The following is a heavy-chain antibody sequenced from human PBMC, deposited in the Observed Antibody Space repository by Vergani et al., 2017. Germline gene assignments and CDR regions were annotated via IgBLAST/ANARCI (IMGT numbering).Heavy chain of an antibody. CDR2: MRYSGST. Sequence: QLLLQESGPGLVKPSETLSLTCTVSGSSISSPSYFWGCIRQPPGKGPEWIASMRYSGSTYYNPSLKSRVTISVDTSKNQFSLRLSSVTAADTAVYYCVRHERRGSSSLAAVFWGQGTLVTVSS. CDR3: VRHERRGSSSLAAVF. V-gene: IGHV4-39*01. J-gene: IGHJ4*02. CDR1: GSSISSPSYF. D-gene: IGHD6-6*01.